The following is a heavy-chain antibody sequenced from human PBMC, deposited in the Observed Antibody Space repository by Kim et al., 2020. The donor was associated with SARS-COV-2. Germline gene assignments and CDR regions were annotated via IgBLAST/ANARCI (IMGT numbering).Heavy chain of an antibody. CDR1: GGSISSYY. J-gene: IGHJ4*02. CDR2: IYYSGST. Sequence: SETLSLTCTVSGGSISSYYWSWIRQPPGKGLEWIGYIYYSGSTNYNPSLKSRVTISVDTSKNQFSLKLSSVTAADTAVYYCARAQQMATIIPLTFDYWGQGTLVTVSS. CDR3: ARAQQMATIIPLTFDY. V-gene: IGHV4-59*13. D-gene: IGHD5-12*01.